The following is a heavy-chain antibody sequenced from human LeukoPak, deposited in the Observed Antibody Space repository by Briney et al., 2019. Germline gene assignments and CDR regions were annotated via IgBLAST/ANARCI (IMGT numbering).Heavy chain of an antibody. Sequence: ASVKVSCKASGYTFTNYYMHWVRQAPGQGLEWMGIINTSGDSTIYAQKFQGRLTMTRDTSTSTVYMDPSSLRSEDTAVYYCARRAAASHYLDYWGQGTLVTVSS. V-gene: IGHV1-46*01. D-gene: IGHD6-13*01. CDR2: INTSGDST. CDR3: ARRAAASHYLDY. J-gene: IGHJ4*02. CDR1: GYTFTNYY.